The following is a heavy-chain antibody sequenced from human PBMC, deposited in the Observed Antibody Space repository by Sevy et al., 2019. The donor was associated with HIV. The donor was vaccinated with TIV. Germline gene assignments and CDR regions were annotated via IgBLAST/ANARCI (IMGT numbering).Heavy chain of an antibody. CDR1: GGSISSDTYY. J-gene: IGHJ4*02. CDR3: GRGRGKGAHYFDF. V-gene: IGHV4-61*02. Sequence: SETLSLTCTVSGGSISSDTYYWNWIRQPAGTGLEWIGRIFPSGSRDYNPSLRSRVTMSVDTSKYQFSLKLTSVTAADTAVYFWGRGRGKGAHYFDFWGQGTLVTVSS. CDR2: IFPSGSR.